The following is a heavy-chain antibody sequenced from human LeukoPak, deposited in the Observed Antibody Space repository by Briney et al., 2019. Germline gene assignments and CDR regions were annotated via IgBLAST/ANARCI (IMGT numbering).Heavy chain of an antibody. J-gene: IGHJ2*01. CDR2: IYYSGST. CDR1: GGSISSSSYY. Sequence: KPSETLSLTCTVSGGSISSSSYYWGWIRQPPGKGLEWIGSIYYSGSTYYNPSLKSRVTISVDTSKNQFSLKLSSVTAADTAVYYCARGLFLWYFDLWGRGTLVTVSS. D-gene: IGHD2/OR15-2a*01. V-gene: IGHV4-39*07. CDR3: ARGLFLWYFDL.